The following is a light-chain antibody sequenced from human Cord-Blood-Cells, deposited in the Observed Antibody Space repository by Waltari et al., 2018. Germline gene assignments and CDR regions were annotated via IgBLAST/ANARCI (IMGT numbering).Light chain of an antibody. CDR3: AAWDDSLNGWV. CDR1: SSNIGRNT. V-gene: IGLV1-44*01. CDR2: SNN. J-gene: IGLJ3*02. Sequence: QSVLTQPPSASGTPGQRVTISCSGSSSNIGRNTVNWSQQLPGTAPKLLIYSNNQRPSGVPDRFSGSKSGTSASLAISGLQSEDEADYYCAAWDDSLNGWVFGGGTKLTVL.